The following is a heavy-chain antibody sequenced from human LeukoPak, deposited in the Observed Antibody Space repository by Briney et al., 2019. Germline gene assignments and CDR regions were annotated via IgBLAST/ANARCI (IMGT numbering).Heavy chain of an antibody. V-gene: IGHV1-18*01. D-gene: IGHD2-2*01. CDR1: GYTFTSYG. J-gene: IGHJ4*02. Sequence: ASVKVSCKASGYTFTSYGISWVRQAPGQGLEWMGWISAYNGNTNYAQKLQGRVTMTTVTSTSTAYMELRSLRSDDTAVYYCARDCSSTSCYGNFDYWGQGTLVTVSS. CDR2: ISAYNGNT. CDR3: ARDCSSTSCYGNFDY.